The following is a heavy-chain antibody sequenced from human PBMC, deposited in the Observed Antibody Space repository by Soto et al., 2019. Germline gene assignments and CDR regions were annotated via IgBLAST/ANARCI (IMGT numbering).Heavy chain of an antibody. D-gene: IGHD1-20*01. CDR3: ARIPHNTTSYYDHSYGMDV. CDR2: IYPADSDT. Sequence: GESLKISCKGSGYSFPSQWIDWVRQTPGKGLEWMGSIYPADSDTRYSPSFQGQVTISADKSIRTAYLEWSNLKASDTAMYYCARIPHNTTSYYDHSYGMDVWGQGTTVTVSS. V-gene: IGHV5-51*01. J-gene: IGHJ6*02. CDR1: GYSFPSQW.